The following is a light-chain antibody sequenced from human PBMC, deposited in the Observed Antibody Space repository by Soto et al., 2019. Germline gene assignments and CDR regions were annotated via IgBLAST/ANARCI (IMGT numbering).Light chain of an antibody. CDR2: GNS. V-gene: IGLV1-40*01. J-gene: IGLJ3*02. Sequence: QLVLTQPPSLSGAPGQRVTISCTESSSNIGAGYDVHWYQQLPGTAPKLLIYGNSNRPSGVPDRVSGSKSGTSASLAITGLQAEDEAYYYCQSYDSSLSAGVFGGGTKLTVL. CDR1: SSNIGAGYD. CDR3: QSYDSSLSAGV.